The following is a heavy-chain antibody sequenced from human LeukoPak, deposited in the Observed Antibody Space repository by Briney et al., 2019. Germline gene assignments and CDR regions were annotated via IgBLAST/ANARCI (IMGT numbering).Heavy chain of an antibody. V-gene: IGHV3-53*01. CDR1: GFTVSSNS. CDR3: ARRAGEYSHPYDY. J-gene: IGHJ4*02. D-gene: IGHD2/OR15-2a*01. Sequence: GGSLRLSCTVSGFTVSSNSWSWVRQAPGKGLEWVSFIYSGGNTHYSDSVKGRFTISRDTSKNTLHLQMNSLRADDTATYYCARRAGEYSHPYDYWGQGALVTVSS. CDR2: IYSGGNT.